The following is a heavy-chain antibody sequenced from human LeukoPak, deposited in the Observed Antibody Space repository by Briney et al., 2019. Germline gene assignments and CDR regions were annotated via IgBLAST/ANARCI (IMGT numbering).Heavy chain of an antibody. CDR1: GFTFSLYW. J-gene: IGHJ4*02. Sequence: GSLRLSCAASGFTFSLYWMNWVRRAPGKGLEWVANIKQDGSEKNYVDSVKGRFTISRDNAKNSLYLQMNNLRVEDTAMYYCAGGTGFIIKDWGQGTLVTVSS. CDR3: AGGTGFIIKD. D-gene: IGHD3-9*01. CDR2: IKQDGSEK. V-gene: IGHV3-7*03.